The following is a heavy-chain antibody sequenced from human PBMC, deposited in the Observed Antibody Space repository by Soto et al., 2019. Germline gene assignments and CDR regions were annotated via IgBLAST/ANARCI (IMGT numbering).Heavy chain of an antibody. Sequence: EVHLVESGGGLVQPGGSLRLSCAASGFIFSSYAINWVRQAPGKGLEWVSYISGSGTTIYYADSVKGRFTISRDYAKSSLYQQMNSLRAEDTAMYYCASFSRMADGYYWGQGTLVTVSS. CDR1: GFIFSSYA. D-gene: IGHD3-22*01. CDR2: ISGSGTTI. CDR3: ASFSRMADGYY. J-gene: IGHJ4*02. V-gene: IGHV3-48*01.